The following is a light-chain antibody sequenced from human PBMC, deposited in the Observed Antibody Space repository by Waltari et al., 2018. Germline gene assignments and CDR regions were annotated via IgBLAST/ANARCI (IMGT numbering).Light chain of an antibody. CDR1: SSDIGGYDY. J-gene: IGLJ2*01. V-gene: IGLV2-14*03. CDR2: DVT. CDR3: SSYTTNKTPV. Sequence: QPALTQPASVSGSPGQSITISCTGSSSDIGGYDYVSWYQQHPGKAPKLIIYDVTKRPSGISSRFSGSKSGNTASLTISGLQAGDEADYYCSSYTTNKTPVIGGGTKVTVL.